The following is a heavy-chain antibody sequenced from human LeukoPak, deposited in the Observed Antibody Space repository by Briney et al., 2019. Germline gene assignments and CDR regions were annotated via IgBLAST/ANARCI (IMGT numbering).Heavy chain of an antibody. CDR1: GYTFTSYG. CDR2: ISAYNGNT. CDR3: ARASYYDSSGYSDY. Sequence: APVKVSCKASGYTFTSYGISWVRQAPGQGLEWMGWISAYNGNTDYAQKLQGRVTMTTDTSTSTAYMELRSLRSDDTAVYYCARASYYDSSGYSDYWGQGTLVTVSS. D-gene: IGHD3-22*01. V-gene: IGHV1-18*01. J-gene: IGHJ4*02.